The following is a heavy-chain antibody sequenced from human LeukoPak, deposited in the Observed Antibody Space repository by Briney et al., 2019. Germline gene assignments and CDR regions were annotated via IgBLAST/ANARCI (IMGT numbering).Heavy chain of an antibody. CDR3: AREGDFWSGYYFDY. J-gene: IGHJ4*02. CDR1: GGTFSNYA. V-gene: IGHV1-69*13. CDR2: IIPIFGTA. Sequence: SVKVSCKASGGTFSNYAISWVRQAPGQGLEWMGGIIPIFGTANYAQKFQGSVTITADESTSTAYMELSSLRSEDTAVYYCAREGDFWSGYYFDYWGQGTLVTVSS. D-gene: IGHD3-3*01.